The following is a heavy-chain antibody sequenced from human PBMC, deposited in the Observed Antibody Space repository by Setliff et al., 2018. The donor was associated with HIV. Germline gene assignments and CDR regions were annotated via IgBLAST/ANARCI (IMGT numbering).Heavy chain of an antibody. CDR3: VRGFCSSTTCYEDYYYMDV. Sequence: SETLSLTCTVSGGSISGYYWSWVRQPPGKGLEWIGTIFYTGNTNYNPSLKSRVTLSGGMSENQLFLRLTSVTAADTSVYYCVRGFCSSTTCYEDYYYMDVWGKGSTVTVSS. CDR1: GGSISGYY. D-gene: IGHD2-2*01. J-gene: IGHJ6*03. V-gene: IGHV4-59*01. CDR2: IFYTGNT.